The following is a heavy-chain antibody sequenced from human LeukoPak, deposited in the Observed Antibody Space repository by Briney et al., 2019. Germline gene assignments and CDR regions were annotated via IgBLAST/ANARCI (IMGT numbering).Heavy chain of an antibody. V-gene: IGHV3-23*01. CDR3: AKDIRSGSYYGY. J-gene: IGHJ4*02. Sequence: GGSLRLSCAASGFTFSTYSMNWVRQAPGKGLEWVSAISGSGGSTYYADSVKGRFTISRDNSKNTLYLQMNSLRAEDTAVYYCAKDIRSGSYYGYWGQGTLVTVSS. CDR1: GFTFSTYS. D-gene: IGHD1-26*01. CDR2: ISGSGGST.